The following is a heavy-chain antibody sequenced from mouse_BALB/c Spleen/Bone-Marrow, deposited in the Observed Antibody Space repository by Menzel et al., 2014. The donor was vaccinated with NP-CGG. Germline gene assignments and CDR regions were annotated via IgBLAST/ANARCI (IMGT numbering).Heavy chain of an antibody. D-gene: IGHD2-1*01. Sequence: QVQLQQSGAELARPGTSVKLSCKASGYTFTDYYINWVKQRTGQGLEWIGEIYPGSGNTYYNEKFKGKATLTADKSSSTVNIHLSSLTSEDSAVYFCARDHYGNYEWFDYWGEGTLVTVSA. CDR3: ARDHYGNYEWFDY. CDR1: GYTFTDYY. V-gene: IGHV1-77*01. CDR2: IYPGSGNT. J-gene: IGHJ3*01.